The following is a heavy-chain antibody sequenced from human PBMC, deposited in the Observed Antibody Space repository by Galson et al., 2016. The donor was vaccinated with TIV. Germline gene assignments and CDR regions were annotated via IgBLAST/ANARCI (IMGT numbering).Heavy chain of an antibody. J-gene: IGHJ4*02. V-gene: IGHV1-2*02. Sequence: SVKVSCKAPGGTFSSFVFNWVRQAPGQGLEWMGWIKPNRGDTNVAQKFRGRVTMTRDTSITTAYLELSGLRSDDTAVYYCARGFGVLTGNYLPKDFDYWGQGTLVTVSS. CDR1: GGTFSSFV. CDR3: ARGFGVLTGNYLPKDFDY. CDR2: IKPNRGDT. D-gene: IGHD3-9*01.